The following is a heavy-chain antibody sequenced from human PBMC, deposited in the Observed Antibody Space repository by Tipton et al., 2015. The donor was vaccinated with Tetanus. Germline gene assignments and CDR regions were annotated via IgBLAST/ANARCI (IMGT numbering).Heavy chain of an antibody. V-gene: IGHV3-53*01. J-gene: IGHJ4*02. D-gene: IGHD1-20*01. CDR1: GVTVSGNY. Sequence: GSLRLSCAASGVTVSGNYMSWVRQAPGKGLGWVSVIYTGGSADYTDSVKGRFTISRDNSNNSLSLQMNSLRIDDTAVYYCAFRTNWRFSRGFDCWGQGILVTVSS. CDR2: IYTGGSA. CDR3: AFRTNWRFSRGFDC.